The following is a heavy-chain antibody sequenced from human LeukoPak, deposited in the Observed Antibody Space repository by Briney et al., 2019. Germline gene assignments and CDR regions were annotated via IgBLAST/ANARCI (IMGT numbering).Heavy chain of an antibody. V-gene: IGHV3-30*04. D-gene: IGHD3-22*01. CDR2: ISYDGRNK. CDR3: ARGYYYDSSGSVLHY. CDR1: GFTFSSYA. J-gene: IGHJ4*02. Sequence: GALRLSCAASGFTFSSYAMHWVRQAPGKGLEWVAVISYDGRNKYYADSVKGRFTISRDNSKNTLYLQMNSLRAEDTAVYYCARGYYYDSSGSVLHYWGQGTLVTVSS.